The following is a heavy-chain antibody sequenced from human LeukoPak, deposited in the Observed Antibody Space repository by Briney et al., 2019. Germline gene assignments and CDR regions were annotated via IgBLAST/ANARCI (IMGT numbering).Heavy chain of an antibody. Sequence: GGSLRLSCAASGFTFSNAWMSWVRQAPGKGLEWVGRIKGKTDGGTTDYAAPVKGRFTISRDDSKNTLYLQMNSLRAEDTAVYYCAKDGRAMESKKYYYYMDVWGKGTTVTISS. CDR1: GFTFSNAW. V-gene: IGHV3-15*01. D-gene: IGHD5-18*01. J-gene: IGHJ6*03. CDR2: IKGKTDGGTT. CDR3: AKDGRAMESKKYYYYMDV.